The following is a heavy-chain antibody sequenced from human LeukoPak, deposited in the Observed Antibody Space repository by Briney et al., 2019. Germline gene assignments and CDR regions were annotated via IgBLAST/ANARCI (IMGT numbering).Heavy chain of an antibody. V-gene: IGHV3-30*02. J-gene: IGHJ5*02. CDR1: GFTFSSYR. CDR3: AKDYIVSSWPIYYLDP. CDR2: IRNDGSNK. Sequence: GGSLSLSCAASGFTFSSYRLHWVRQAPGKGLEWVAFIRNDGSNKYYPDSVKGRFTLSRDNSNNTVSLETNGLSAEDTAVYYWAKDYIVSSWPIYYLDPRSQGTLITVSS. D-gene: IGHD6-13*01.